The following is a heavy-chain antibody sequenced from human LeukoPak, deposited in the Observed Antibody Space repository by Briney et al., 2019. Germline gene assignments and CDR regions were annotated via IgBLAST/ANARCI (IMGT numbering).Heavy chain of an antibody. J-gene: IGHJ4*02. CDR1: DVSISTYY. CDR3: ARARSPNIAVAGACFDY. Sequence: SETLSLTCTVSDVSISTYYWNWIPQPAGKGLEWIGRIYTSGTTNYSPSLTSRITMSVGTSKNQFSLNLSSVTAADTAVYYCARARSPNIAVAGACFDYWGQGILVTVSS. CDR2: IYTSGTT. V-gene: IGHV4-4*07. D-gene: IGHD6-19*01.